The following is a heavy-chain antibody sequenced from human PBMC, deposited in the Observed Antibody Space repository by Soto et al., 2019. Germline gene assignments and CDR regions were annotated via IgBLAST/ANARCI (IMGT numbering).Heavy chain of an antibody. V-gene: IGHV1-18*01. CDR1: GYTFITYG. CDR3: ARGPTDYYDNSANYFLYY. CDR2: ISTYNGNT. Sequence: QVQLVQSGAEVKKPGASVKVSCKASGYTFITYGVSWVRQAPGQGLDWLGWISTYNGNTSYAERLQGRVTMTTDTTTNTAYMELRNLRSDDTAVYYCARGPTDYYDNSANYFLYYWGQGTLVTVSS. J-gene: IGHJ4*02. D-gene: IGHD3-22*01.